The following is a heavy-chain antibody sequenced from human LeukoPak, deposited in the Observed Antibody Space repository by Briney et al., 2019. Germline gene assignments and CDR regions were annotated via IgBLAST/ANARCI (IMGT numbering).Heavy chain of an antibody. V-gene: IGHV1-3*01. CDR2: INAGNGNT. CDR3: ARGPAQLWYFDY. J-gene: IGHJ4*02. Sequence: ASVKVSCKASGYIFTNYGIHWVRQVPGQRLEWMGGINAGNGNTKYSQKFQGRVTITRDTSATTDYMELSSLRSEDTAVYYCARGPAQLWYFDYWGQGTLVTVTS. CDR1: GYIFTNYG. D-gene: IGHD5-18*01.